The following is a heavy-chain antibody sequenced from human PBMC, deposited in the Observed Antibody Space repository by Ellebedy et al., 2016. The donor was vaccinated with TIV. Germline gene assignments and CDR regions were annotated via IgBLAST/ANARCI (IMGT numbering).Heavy chain of an antibody. Sequence: GESLKISCAASRFTFSYYYMSWIRQAPGKGLEWISHISPDSTYTNYADSVKGRFTISRENAKSSLFLQLDSLRAEDTAVYYWARKGNYYFGLDVWGQGTTVTVSS. J-gene: IGHJ6*02. CDR2: ISPDSTYT. CDR1: RFTFSYYY. CDR3: ARKGNYYFGLDV. D-gene: IGHD3-10*01. V-gene: IGHV3-11*06.